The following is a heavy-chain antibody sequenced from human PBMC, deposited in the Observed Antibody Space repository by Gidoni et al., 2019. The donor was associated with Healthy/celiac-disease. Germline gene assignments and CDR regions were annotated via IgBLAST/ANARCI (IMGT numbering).Heavy chain of an antibody. V-gene: IGHV3-21*01. CDR2: ISSSSSYI. D-gene: IGHD3-10*01. CDR3: ARDHKDDSWEFAFDI. J-gene: IGHJ3*02. CDR1: GFTFSSYS. Sequence: EVQLVESGGGLVKPGGSLRLSCAASGFTFSSYSMNWVRQAPGKGLEWVSSISSSSSYIYYADSVKGRFTISRDNAKNSLYLQMNSLRAEDTAVYYCARDHKDDSWEFAFDIWGQGTMVTVSS.